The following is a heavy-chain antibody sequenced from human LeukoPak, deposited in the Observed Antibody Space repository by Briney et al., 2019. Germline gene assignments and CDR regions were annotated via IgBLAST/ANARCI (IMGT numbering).Heavy chain of an antibody. CDR3: ARTYDSSGYYYVTFDY. Sequence: GESLKISCKGSGYSFTSYWIAWVRQMPGKGLEWMGIIYPGDSDTRYSPSFQGQVTISADKSISTAYLQWSSLKASDTAMYYCARTYDSSGYYYVTFDYWGQGTLITVSS. D-gene: IGHD3-22*01. V-gene: IGHV5-51*01. CDR1: GYSFTSYW. J-gene: IGHJ4*02. CDR2: IYPGDSDT.